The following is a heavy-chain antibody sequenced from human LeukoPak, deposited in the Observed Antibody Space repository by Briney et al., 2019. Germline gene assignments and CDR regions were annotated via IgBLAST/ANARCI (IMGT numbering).Heavy chain of an antibody. CDR3: ARGSVPYYYDSSGYYDAFDI. D-gene: IGHD3-22*01. CDR2: IYTSGST. V-gene: IGHV4-4*07. Sequence: SETLSLTCTVSGVTIRSYYRSWVRQPAGKGLEWIGRIYTSGSTNYNPSLKSRVTMSVDTSKNPFSLKLSSVTGADTAVYYCARGSVPYYYDSSGYYDAFDIWGQGTMVTVSS. J-gene: IGHJ3*02. CDR1: GVTIRSYY.